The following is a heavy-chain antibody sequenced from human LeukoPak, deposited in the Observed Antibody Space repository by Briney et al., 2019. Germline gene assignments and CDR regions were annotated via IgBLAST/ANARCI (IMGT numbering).Heavy chain of an antibody. J-gene: IGHJ4*02. CDR2: LHYSVSI. D-gene: IGHD2-21*02. V-gene: IGHV4-59*13. CDR1: GGSISSYY. CDR3: ARAAYCGTDCYYQFDY. Sequence: SETLSLTCTVSGGSISSYYWNWVRQPPGKGLEWIGCLHYSVSINYSPSLKSRVTISLDTSKNQFSLKLNSVTAADTAVYYCARAAYCGTDCYYQFDYWGQGTLVTVSS.